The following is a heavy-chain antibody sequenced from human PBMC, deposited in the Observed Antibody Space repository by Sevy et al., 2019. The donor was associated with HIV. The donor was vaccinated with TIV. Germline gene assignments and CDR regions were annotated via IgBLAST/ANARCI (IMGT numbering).Heavy chain of an antibody. CDR2: INADTGET. CDR1: GYVFRNYG. V-gene: IGHV1-18*01. J-gene: IGHJ6*02. D-gene: IGHD2-2*01. CDR3: ARAHQVLQRQYYYYFGMDD. Sequence: ASVKVSCKTSGYVFRNYGISWVRQAPGQGLEWMGWINADTGETDYVQKVQGRVTMTRDTSTNTAYVELRNLKFDDTAVYFCARAHQVLQRQYYYYFGMDDWGQGTTVTVSS.